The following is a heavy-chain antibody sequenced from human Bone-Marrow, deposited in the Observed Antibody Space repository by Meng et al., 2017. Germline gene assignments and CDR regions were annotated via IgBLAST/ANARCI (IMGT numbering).Heavy chain of an antibody. V-gene: IGHV4-4*07. J-gene: IGHJ3*02. Sequence: SETLSLTCTVSGGSISSYYWSWIRQPAGKGLEWIGRIYTSGSTNYNPSLKSRVTMSVDTSKNQFSLKLSSVTAADTAVYYCARDLPYYDYVWGSYRRDAVDIWGQGTMVT. CDR1: GGSISSYY. D-gene: IGHD3-16*02. CDR3: ARDLPYYDYVWGSYRRDAVDI. CDR2: IYTSGST.